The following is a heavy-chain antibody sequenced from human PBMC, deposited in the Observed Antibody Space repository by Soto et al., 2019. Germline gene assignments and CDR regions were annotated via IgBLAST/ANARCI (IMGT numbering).Heavy chain of an antibody. CDR1: GYTFTSYG. CDR2: ISAYNGNT. J-gene: IGHJ6*03. V-gene: IGHV1-18*01. CDR3: WGDPPGRRYYCYYMDD. Sequence: QVQLVQSGAEVKKPGASVKVSCKASGYTFTSYGISWVRQAPGQGLEWMGWISAYNGNTNYAQKLKGRVTMTTDTSPSTAYMELRSLSSGDTGVYYCWGDPPGRRYYCYYMDDWGNGNTVTVSS.